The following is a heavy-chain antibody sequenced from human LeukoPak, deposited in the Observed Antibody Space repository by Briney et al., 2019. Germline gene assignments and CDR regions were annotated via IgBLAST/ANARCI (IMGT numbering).Heavy chain of an antibody. D-gene: IGHD3-22*01. Sequence: PGGSLRLSCVASGFTFTTYWMTWVRQAPGKGLEWVAKIKQDGSEKYYVDSVKGRFTISRDNAKTSLYLQMDSLRAEDTAVYYCAKGGSSGDFDYWGQGTLVTVSS. CDR1: GFTFTTYW. CDR2: IKQDGSEK. CDR3: AKGGSSGDFDY. J-gene: IGHJ4*02. V-gene: IGHV3-7*01.